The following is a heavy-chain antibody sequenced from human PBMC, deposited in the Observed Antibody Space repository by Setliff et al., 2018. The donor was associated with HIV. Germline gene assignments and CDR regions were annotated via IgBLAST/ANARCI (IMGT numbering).Heavy chain of an antibody. Sequence: SETLSLTCTVSGGSISSGSYYWSWIRQPAGKGLEWIGRIYTCGSTNYNPSLKSRVTISVDTSKNPFTLNLSSVTSADTAVYYCEVGGQWGQGTLVTVSS. CDR3: EVGGQ. D-gene: IGHD1-26*01. CDR2: IYTCGST. CDR1: GGSISSGSYY. V-gene: IGHV4-61*02. J-gene: IGHJ4*02.